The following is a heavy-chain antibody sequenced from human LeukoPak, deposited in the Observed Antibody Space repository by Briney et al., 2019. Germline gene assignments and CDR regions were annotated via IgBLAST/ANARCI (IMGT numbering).Heavy chain of an antibody. CDR1: GFTFSSYA. V-gene: IGHV3-23*01. CDR3: AKDRERITIFGVVIISNPNSLDY. Sequence: KSGGSLRLSCAASGFTFSSYAMSWVRQAPGKGLEWVSAISGSGGSTYYADSVKGRFTISRDNSKNTLYLQMNSLRAEDTAVYYCAKDRERITIFGVVIISNPNSLDYWGQGTLVTVSS. J-gene: IGHJ4*02. D-gene: IGHD3-3*01. CDR2: ISGSGGST.